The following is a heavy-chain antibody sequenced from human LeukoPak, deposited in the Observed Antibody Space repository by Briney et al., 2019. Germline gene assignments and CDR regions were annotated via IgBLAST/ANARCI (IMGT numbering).Heavy chain of an antibody. D-gene: IGHD5-24*01. Sequence: ASVKVSCKASGYTFTGYYMHWVRQAPGQGLEWMGWINPNSGGTNYAQKFQGRVTMTRDTSISTAYMELSRLRSDDTAVYYCARIRDGYNDAYDIWGQGTMVTVSS. CDR3: ARIRDGYNDAYDI. CDR2: INPNSGGT. CDR1: GYTFTGYY. J-gene: IGHJ3*02. V-gene: IGHV1-2*02.